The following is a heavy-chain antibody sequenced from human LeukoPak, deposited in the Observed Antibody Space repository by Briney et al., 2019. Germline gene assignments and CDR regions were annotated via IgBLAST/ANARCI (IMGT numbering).Heavy chain of an antibody. Sequence: SVKVSCKASGGTFSSYAISWVRQAPGQGLEWMGGIIPIFGTANYAQKFQGRVAITTDESTSTAYMELSSLRSEDTAVYYCARVGGSGWYHYMDVWGKGTTVTVSS. V-gene: IGHV1-69*05. CDR2: IIPIFGTA. J-gene: IGHJ6*03. CDR3: ARVGGSGWYHYMDV. CDR1: GGTFSSYA. D-gene: IGHD6-19*01.